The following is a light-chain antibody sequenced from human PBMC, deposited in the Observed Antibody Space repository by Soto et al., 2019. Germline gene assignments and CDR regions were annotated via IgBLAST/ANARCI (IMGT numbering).Light chain of an antibody. Sequence: EIVLTHSPGTLSLSPGERATLSCSSSQSVSYYLAWYQQKPGQAPRLLIYDASSRATGVPDRFSGSGSGTDFTLTISRLEPEDFAVYYCQQYNKWPQWTFGPGTKVDIK. CDR2: DAS. V-gene: IGKV3-20*01. CDR1: QSVSYY. CDR3: QQYNKWPQWT. J-gene: IGKJ1*01.